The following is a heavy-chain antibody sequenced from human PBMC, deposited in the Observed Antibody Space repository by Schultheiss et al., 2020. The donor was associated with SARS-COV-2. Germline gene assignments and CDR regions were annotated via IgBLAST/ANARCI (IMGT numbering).Heavy chain of an antibody. CDR2: ISYNSDNI. CDR1: GFTFSSYA. CDR3: ARATYHDFWSGYYSYYFDY. Sequence: GGSLRLSCAASGFTFSSYAMHWVRQAPGKGLEWVGIISYNSDNIQYADSAKGRFTISRDNSKNTVFLQMNSLRPEDTAVYYCARATYHDFWSGYYSYYFDYWGQGTLVTVSS. V-gene: IGHV3-30-3*01. D-gene: IGHD3-3*01. J-gene: IGHJ4*02.